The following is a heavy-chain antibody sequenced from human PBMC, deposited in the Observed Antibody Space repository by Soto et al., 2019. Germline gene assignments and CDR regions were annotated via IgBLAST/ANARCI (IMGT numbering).Heavy chain of an antibody. CDR2: IYYSGST. J-gene: IGHJ4*02. CDR1: GGSISSGDYY. V-gene: IGHV4-30-4*01. D-gene: IGHD2-21*02. Sequence: QVQLQESGPGLVKPSQTLSLTCTVSGGSISSGDYYWSWIRQPPGKGLEWIGYIYYSGSTYYNPSLKSRVTISVDTSKNHFSLKLSSVTAADTAVYYCAREAYCGGDCYSADYWGQGTLVTVSS. CDR3: AREAYCGGDCYSADY.